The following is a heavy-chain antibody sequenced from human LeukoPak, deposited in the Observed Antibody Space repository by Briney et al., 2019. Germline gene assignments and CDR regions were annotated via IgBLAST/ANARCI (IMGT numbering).Heavy chain of an antibody. J-gene: IGHJ4*02. CDR3: ARQDFGSGIVPGY. Sequence: SETLSLTCTVSGGSISSSDFNWGWIRQPPGKGLEWIGVISYSGSTYYSPSLKSRVTISIDTSKSQFSLKLRSVTAADMAVYYCARQDFGSGIVPGYWGQGTLVTVSS. V-gene: IGHV4-39*01. CDR2: ISYSGST. CDR1: GGSISSSDFN. D-gene: IGHD3-10*01.